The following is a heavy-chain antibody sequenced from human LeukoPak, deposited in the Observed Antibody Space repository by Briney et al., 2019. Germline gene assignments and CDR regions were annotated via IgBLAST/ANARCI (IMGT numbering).Heavy chain of an antibody. D-gene: IGHD3-10*01. Sequence: ASVKVSCKPSGYSFNSHHVHWVRQAPGQGLEWMGINFFHDGSTSNTQKFQGRVTMTRDTSTSTVYMELSSLRPEDTAVYYCARDSGNYHYDMDVWGQGTTVIVSS. CDR1: GYSFNSHH. CDR3: ARDSGNYHYDMDV. CDR2: NFFHDGST. V-gene: IGHV1-46*02. J-gene: IGHJ6*02.